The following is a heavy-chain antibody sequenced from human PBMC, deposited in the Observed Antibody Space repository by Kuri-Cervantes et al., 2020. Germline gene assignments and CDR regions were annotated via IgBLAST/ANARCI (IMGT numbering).Heavy chain of an antibody. D-gene: IGHD4-11*01. CDR1: GGSISSYY. CDR3: ARVQASYYYYYYMDV. CDR2: IYYSGST. J-gene: IGHJ6*03. Sequence: ESLKISCTVSGGSISSYYWSWIRQPPGKGLEWIGYIYYSGSTKYNPSLKSRVTISVDTSKNQFSLKLSSVTAADTAVYYCARVQASYYYYYYMDVWGKGTTVTVSS. V-gene: IGHV4-59*13.